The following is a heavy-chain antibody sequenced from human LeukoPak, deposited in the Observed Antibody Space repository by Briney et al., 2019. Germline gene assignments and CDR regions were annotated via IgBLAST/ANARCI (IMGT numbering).Heavy chain of an antibody. J-gene: IGHJ4*02. V-gene: IGHV4-39*01. CDR3: ARGLIATFDY. Sequence: GSLRLSCAASGFTFSSYEMNWVRQPPGKGLEWIGSIYYSGSTYYNPSLKSRVTISVDTSKNQFSLKLSSVTAADTAVYYCARGLIATFDYWGQGTLVTVSS. CDR1: GFTFSSYE. D-gene: IGHD3-16*01. CDR2: IYYSGST.